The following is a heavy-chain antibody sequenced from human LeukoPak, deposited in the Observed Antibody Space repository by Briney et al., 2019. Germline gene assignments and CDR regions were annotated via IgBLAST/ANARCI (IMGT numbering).Heavy chain of an antibody. J-gene: IGHJ4*02. CDR1: GFPFSDYS. Sequence: GESLRLSCTASGFPFSDYSMTWVRQAPGKGLEWISYIGISSGNTKYADSVKGRFTISADNARNSLYLQMNSLRVEDTAVYYCARDHNYAFDNWGQGTLVSVSS. D-gene: IGHD1-1*01. V-gene: IGHV3-48*04. CDR2: IGISSGNT. CDR3: ARDHNYAFDN.